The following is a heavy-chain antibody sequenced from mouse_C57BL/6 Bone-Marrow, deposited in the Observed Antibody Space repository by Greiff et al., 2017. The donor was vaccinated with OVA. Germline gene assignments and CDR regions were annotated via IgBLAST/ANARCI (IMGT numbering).Heavy chain of an antibody. Sequence: EVNVVESGGGLVQPGGSLSLSCAASGFTFTDYYMSWVRQPLGKALEWLGFIRNKANGYTTEYSASVKGRFTISRDNSQSILYLQMNALRAEDSATYYCARSPDGHEDYFDYWGQGTTLTVSS. CDR1: GFTFTDYY. D-gene: IGHD2-2*01. CDR2: IRNKANGYTT. J-gene: IGHJ2*01. CDR3: ARSPDGHEDYFDY. V-gene: IGHV7-3*01.